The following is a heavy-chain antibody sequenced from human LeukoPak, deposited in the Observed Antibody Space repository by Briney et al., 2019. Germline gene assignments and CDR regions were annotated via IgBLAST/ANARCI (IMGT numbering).Heavy chain of an antibody. D-gene: IGHD6-6*01. CDR2: ISTDGSST. J-gene: IGHJ3*02. CDR1: GFTFSSYW. V-gene: IGHV3-74*01. CDR3: VREYSSSSGRAFDI. Sequence: GGPLRLSCAASGFTFSSYWMHWVRQAPGKGLVWVSRISTDGSSTNSADSGKGRFTISRDNAKNTLYLQMNSLRAEDTAVYYCVREYSSSSGRAFDIWGQGTMVTVSP.